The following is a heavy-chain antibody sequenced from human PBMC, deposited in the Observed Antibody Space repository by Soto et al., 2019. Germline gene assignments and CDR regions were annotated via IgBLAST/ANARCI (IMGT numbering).Heavy chain of an antibody. J-gene: IGHJ6*02. Sequence: SETLSLTCTVSGGSISSYYWSWIRQPPGKGLEWIGYIYYSGSTNYNPSLKSRVTISVGTSKNQFSLKLSSVTAADTAVYYCARDRRYDFWSGYDYYYGMDVWGQGTTVTVSS. CDR1: GGSISSYY. V-gene: IGHV4-59*01. CDR2: IYYSGST. D-gene: IGHD3-3*01. CDR3: ARDRRYDFWSGYDYYYGMDV.